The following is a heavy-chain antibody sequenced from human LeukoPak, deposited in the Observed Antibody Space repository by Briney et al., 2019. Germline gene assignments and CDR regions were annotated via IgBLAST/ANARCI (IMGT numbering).Heavy chain of an antibody. Sequence: SVKVSCKASGGTFSSYAISWVRQAPGPGLEWMGRIIPILGTANYAQKFQGRVTITADESTSTAYMELSSLRSEDTAVYYCARDPRDSSSASALRYWGQGTLVTVSS. J-gene: IGHJ4*02. CDR2: IIPILGTA. CDR3: ARDPRDSSSASALRY. D-gene: IGHD6-6*01. CDR1: GGTFSSYA. V-gene: IGHV1-69*11.